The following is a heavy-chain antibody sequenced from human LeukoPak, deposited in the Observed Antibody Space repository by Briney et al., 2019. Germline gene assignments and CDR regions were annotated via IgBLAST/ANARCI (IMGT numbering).Heavy chain of an antibody. Sequence: SETLSFTCTVSGGSISSGGYYWSWIRQHPGKGLEWIGYIYYSGSTYYNPSLKSRVTISVDTSKNQFSLKLSSVTAADTAVYYCARAGIFYYYYGMDVWGQGTTVTVSS. CDR1: GGSISSGGYY. V-gene: IGHV4-31*03. CDR3: ARAGIFYYYYGMDV. CDR2: IYYSGST. J-gene: IGHJ6*02.